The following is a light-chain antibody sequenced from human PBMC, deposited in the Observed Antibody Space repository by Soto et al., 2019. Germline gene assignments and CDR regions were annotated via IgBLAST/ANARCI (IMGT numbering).Light chain of an antibody. CDR3: QEYNTWPWT. V-gene: IGKV3-15*01. Sequence: EIVMTQSPATLSVSPGQRATLSCRASQSLSSNLVWYQQKLGQAPRVLIYGASTRATGIPARFTGSGSGTEFILTITSLQSEDSAVYYCQEYNTWPWTFGQGTKVDIK. CDR2: GAS. J-gene: IGKJ1*01. CDR1: QSLSSN.